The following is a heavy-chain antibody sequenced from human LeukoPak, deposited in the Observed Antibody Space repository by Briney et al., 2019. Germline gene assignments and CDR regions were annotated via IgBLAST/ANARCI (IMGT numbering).Heavy chain of an antibody. CDR2: INPNSGGT. J-gene: IGHJ4*02. D-gene: IGHD6-19*01. V-gene: IGHV1-2*02. Sequence: ASVKVSCKASGYTFTGYYMHWVRQAPGQGLEWMGWINPNSGGTNYAQKFQGRVTMSRDTSISTAYMELSRLRSDDTAVYYCAREPPQWLVLGYDYWGQGTLVTVSS. CDR3: AREPPQWLVLGYDY. CDR1: GYTFTGYY.